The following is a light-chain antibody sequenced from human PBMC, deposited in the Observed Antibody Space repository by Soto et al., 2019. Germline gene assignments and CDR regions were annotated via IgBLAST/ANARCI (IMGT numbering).Light chain of an antibody. V-gene: IGKV3-20*01. CDR1: QSVNSNY. J-gene: IGKJ2*01. CDR2: GAS. CDR3: QQFVSSPPMYT. Sequence: EIVLPQSPGALPLSPGERATLSCRASQSVNSNYLAWYHQKPGQAPMLLIYGASSRATGIPDRFSGSGSGTDFTLTISSLEPEDFAVYYCQQFVSSPPMYTFAQGTKLEIK.